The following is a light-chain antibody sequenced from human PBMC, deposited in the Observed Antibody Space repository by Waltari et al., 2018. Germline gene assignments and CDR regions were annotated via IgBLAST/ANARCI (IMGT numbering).Light chain of an antibody. CDR1: QSISSQ. J-gene: IGKJ3*01. CDR3: QQYHESPPIT. V-gene: IGKV3-15*01. Sequence: TVMTQSLANLSVTPGERADLSCRASQSISSQLAWYQQKPGQAPRLLIYGASTRATGIPARFSGSGSGTEFTLTISSLQSEDFAVYFCQQYHESPPITFGPGTKVDIK. CDR2: GAS.